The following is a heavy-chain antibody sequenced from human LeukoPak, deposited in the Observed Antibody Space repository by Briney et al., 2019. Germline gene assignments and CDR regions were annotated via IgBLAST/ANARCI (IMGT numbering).Heavy chain of an antibody. CDR1: GFTFSSLW. D-gene: IGHD3-3*01. J-gene: IGHJ4*02. V-gene: IGHV3-7*01. CDR2: IKQDGSER. Sequence: GGSLSLSCAGSGFTFSSLWMSWVRQAPGKGLEWVANIKQDGSERYYVDSVKGRFTISRDNAKNSLYLQINNLRAEDTAVYYCARNTYYDFWTDYLFDYWGQGTLVTVSS. CDR3: ARNTYYDFWTDYLFDY.